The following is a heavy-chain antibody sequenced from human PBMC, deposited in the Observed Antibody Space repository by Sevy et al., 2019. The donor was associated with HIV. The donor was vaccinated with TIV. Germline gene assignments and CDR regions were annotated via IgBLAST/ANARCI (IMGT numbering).Heavy chain of an antibody. CDR3: AKMEGQLVSEYYFDY. V-gene: IGHV3-23*01. Sequence: GGSLRLSCVASGFTFSDYAMSWVRQAPGKGLEWVSSLFGGGHEANYADSVKGRFIISRDNSRNTLSLQLNSLRAEDAAVYYCAKMEGQLVSEYYFDYWGQGILVTVSS. J-gene: IGHJ4*02. CDR2: LFGGGHEA. CDR1: GFTFSDYA. D-gene: IGHD6-13*01.